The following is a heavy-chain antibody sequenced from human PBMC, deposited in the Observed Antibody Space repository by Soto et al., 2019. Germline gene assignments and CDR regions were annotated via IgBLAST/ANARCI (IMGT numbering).Heavy chain of an antibody. CDR1: GDSISSYY. CDR2: LYYGRSA. CDR3: ALRSMAVVPEY. V-gene: IGHV4-59*01. J-gene: IGHJ4*02. D-gene: IGHD3-22*01. Sequence: QVQLQESGPGLVKPSETLSLTCAVSGDSISSYYCMWIRQRPGKGLESIGYLYYGRSANYNPYLKRRVTLPVDTSTNQCSPTLSSMTAADTAVYYCALRSMAVVPEYWGQGTLVTVSS.